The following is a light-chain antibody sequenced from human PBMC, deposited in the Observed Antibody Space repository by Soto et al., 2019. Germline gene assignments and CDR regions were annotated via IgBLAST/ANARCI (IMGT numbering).Light chain of an antibody. J-gene: IGKJ4*01. CDR3: HQYNSSSPLT. Sequence: DIQMTQSPSTLSASVGDRVTITCRASQSISSWLAWYQQKPGKAPKLLIYDASSLESGVPSRFSGSGSGTEFTLTISSLQPDDFATYYCHQYNSSSPLTFGGGTKVDIK. CDR2: DAS. CDR1: QSISSW. V-gene: IGKV1-5*01.